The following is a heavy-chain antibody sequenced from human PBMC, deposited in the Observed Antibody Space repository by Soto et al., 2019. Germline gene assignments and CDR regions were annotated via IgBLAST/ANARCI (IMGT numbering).Heavy chain of an antibody. D-gene: IGHD3-16*01. J-gene: IGHJ4*02. CDR3: ARIGAGGWDIPFDN. CDR2: ISASGNII. V-gene: IGHV3-48*03. CDR1: GFTFSSFE. Sequence: EVQLVESGGVLVQPGGSLRLSCAASGFTFSSFEMTWVRQAPGKGLEWLSYISASGNIIYYAESVKGRFTVSRDDAKNAMYMQMNILRAEDTAIYYCARIGAGGWDIPFDNWGQGTLVTVSS.